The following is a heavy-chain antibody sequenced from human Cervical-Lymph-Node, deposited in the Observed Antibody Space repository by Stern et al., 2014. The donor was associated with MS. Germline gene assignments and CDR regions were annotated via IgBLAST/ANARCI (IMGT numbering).Heavy chain of an antibody. CDR3: ASGTGSKRPAGNY. D-gene: IGHD3/OR15-3a*01. CDR2: INPSGDSA. V-gene: IGHV1-46*01. CDR1: GYTFTSHY. J-gene: IGHJ4*02. Sequence: VQLVPSGAEVKKPGASVKVSCKASGYTFTSHYMHWVRQAPGQGLEWVGIINPSGDSASYAQKFQGRVTMTRDTSTSTLYMELSSLRSEDTAVYYCASGTGSKRPAGNYWGQGTLVTVSS.